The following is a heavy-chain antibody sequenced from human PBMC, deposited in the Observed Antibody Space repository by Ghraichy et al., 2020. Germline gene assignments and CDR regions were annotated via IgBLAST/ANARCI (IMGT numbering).Heavy chain of an antibody. CDR1: GDSISSYY. V-gene: IGHV4-59*08. D-gene: IGHD1-26*01. J-gene: IGHJ4*02. CDR2: IYYSGST. CDR3: ASRAIVGAFFDF. Sequence: SETLSLTCTVSGDSISSYYWSWIRQSPGKGLEWIGYIYYSGSTNYNPSLKSLVTISVDTSKSQFSLKLSSVTAADTALYYCASRAIVGAFFDFWGQGALVTVSS.